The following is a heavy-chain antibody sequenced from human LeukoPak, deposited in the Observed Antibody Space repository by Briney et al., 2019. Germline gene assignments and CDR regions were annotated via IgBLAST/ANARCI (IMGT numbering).Heavy chain of an antibody. CDR3: AKKGYYDGSGYYMYYFDH. Sequence: ETLSLTCSVSGASISSHYWSWIRQPPGKGLEWVSAISGSGGTAYYADSVKGRFTISRDNSKNTLYLQMNSLRAEDTAVYYCAKKGYYDGSGYYMYYFDHWGQGTLVTVSS. CDR1: GASISSHY. J-gene: IGHJ4*02. V-gene: IGHV3-23*01. D-gene: IGHD3-22*01. CDR2: ISGSGGTA.